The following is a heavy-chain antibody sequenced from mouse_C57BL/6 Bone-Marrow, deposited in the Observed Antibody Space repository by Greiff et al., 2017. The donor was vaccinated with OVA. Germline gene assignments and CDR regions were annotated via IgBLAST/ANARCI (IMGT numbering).Heavy chain of an antibody. Sequence: EVNVVESGGGLVKPGGSLKLSCAASGFTFSSYAMSWVRQTPEKRLEWVATISDGGSYTYYPDNVKGRFTISRDNAKNNLYLQMSHLKSEDTAMYYCARDKSRYYGSSYGAMDYWGQGTSVTVSS. CDR2: ISDGGSYT. CDR1: GFTFSSYA. CDR3: ARDKSRYYGSSYGAMDY. D-gene: IGHD1-1*01. V-gene: IGHV5-4*01. J-gene: IGHJ4*01.